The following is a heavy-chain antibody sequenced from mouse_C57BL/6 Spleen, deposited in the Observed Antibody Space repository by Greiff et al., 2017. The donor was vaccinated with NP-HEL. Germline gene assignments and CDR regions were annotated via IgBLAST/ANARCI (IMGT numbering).Heavy chain of an antibody. Sequence: VQLQESGAELVRPGASVTLSCKASGYTFTDYEMHWVKQTPVHGLEWIGAIDPETGGTAYNQKFKGKAILTADKSSSTAYMELRSLTSEDSAVYYCTRFTTVVAPFAYWGQGTLVTVSA. D-gene: IGHD1-1*01. J-gene: IGHJ3*01. CDR3: TRFTTVVAPFAY. CDR1: GYTFTDYE. CDR2: IDPETGGT. V-gene: IGHV1-15*01.